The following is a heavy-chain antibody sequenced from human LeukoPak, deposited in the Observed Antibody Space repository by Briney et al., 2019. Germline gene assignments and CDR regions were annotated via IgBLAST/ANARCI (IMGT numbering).Heavy chain of an antibody. CDR1: GDTFTSYN. D-gene: IGHD2-15*01. CDR2: MNPNSGNT. Sequence: ASVRVSCKASGDTFTSYNMNWVRQATGQGLEWMGWMNPNSGNTGYAQKFQGRVTMSTNSSISTAYMELSSLGSEDTAVYYCVREERGYYSGGSCTGPFDSWGQGTLVIVSS. V-gene: IGHV1-8*01. J-gene: IGHJ4*02. CDR3: VREERGYYSGGSCTGPFDS.